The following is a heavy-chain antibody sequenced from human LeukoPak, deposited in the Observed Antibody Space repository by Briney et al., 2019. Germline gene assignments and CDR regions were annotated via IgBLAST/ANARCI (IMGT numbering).Heavy chain of an antibody. CDR3: ARGYYDSSGSDAFDI. J-gene: IGHJ3*02. V-gene: IGHV3-20*04. Sequence: RTGGSLRLSCAASGFTLDDYGMSWVRQAPGKGLEWVSGLNWNGGSTGYADSVKGRFTISRHNAKNSLYLQMNSLRAEDTALYYCARGYYDSSGSDAFDIWGQGTMVTVSS. CDR1: GFTLDDYG. CDR2: LNWNGGST. D-gene: IGHD3-22*01.